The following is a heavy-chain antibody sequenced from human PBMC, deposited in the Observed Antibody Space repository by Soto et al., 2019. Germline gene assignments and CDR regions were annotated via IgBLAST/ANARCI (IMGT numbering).Heavy chain of an antibody. V-gene: IGHV4-31*03. D-gene: IGHD3-22*01. CDR3: ARGRVVAVDY. CDR1: GGSISSGGYY. Sequence: TLSLTCTVSGGSISSGGYYWSWIRQHPGKGLEWIGYIYYSGSTYYNPSLKSRVTISVDTSKNQFSLKLSSVTAADTAAYYCARGRVVAVDYWGQGTLVTVSS. CDR2: IYYSGST. J-gene: IGHJ4*02.